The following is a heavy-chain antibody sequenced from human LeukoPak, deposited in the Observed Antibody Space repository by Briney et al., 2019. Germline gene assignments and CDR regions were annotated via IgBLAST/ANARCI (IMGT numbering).Heavy chain of an antibody. Sequence: ASVTVSCKASGYTFTGYYMHWVRQAPGQGLEWMGWINPNSGGTNYALRFQGRVTMTRDTSISTAYMDLSSLRFDDTAVYYCARDPVAGGPHNWLDPWGQGTLVTVSS. J-gene: IGHJ5*02. CDR2: INPNSGGT. CDR3: ARDPVAGGPHNWLDP. CDR1: GYTFTGYY. D-gene: IGHD6-19*01. V-gene: IGHV1-2*02.